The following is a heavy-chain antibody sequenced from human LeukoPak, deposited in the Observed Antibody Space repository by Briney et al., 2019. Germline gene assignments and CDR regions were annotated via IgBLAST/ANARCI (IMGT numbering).Heavy chain of an antibody. V-gene: IGHV3-48*03. D-gene: IGHD7-27*01. CDR1: GFTFSNYE. J-gene: IGHJ4*02. CDR2: ISSSGRTI. Sequence: GGSLRLSCAASGFTFSNYEMNWVRQAPGKGLEWVSYISSSGRTIYYADSVKGRFTISRDNAKNSLYLQMNSLRTEDTAVYYCARDQGLGDYWGQGTLVTVSS. CDR3: ARDQGLGDY.